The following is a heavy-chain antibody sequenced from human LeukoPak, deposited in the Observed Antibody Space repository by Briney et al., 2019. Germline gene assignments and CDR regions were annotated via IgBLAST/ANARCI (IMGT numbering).Heavy chain of an antibody. J-gene: IGHJ1*01. Sequence: SETLSLTCSVPGDSVSRSDSYWDWIRQPPGKGLEWIGTIYYSGRTYYSPSLKSRVTMSVDPSNNQFSLNLRSVTAADTALYYCARRRYYDGSGYLEWGQGTLLSVSS. CDR2: IYYSGRT. D-gene: IGHD3-22*01. CDR1: GDSVSRSDSY. V-gene: IGHV4-39*01. CDR3: ARRRYYDGSGYLE.